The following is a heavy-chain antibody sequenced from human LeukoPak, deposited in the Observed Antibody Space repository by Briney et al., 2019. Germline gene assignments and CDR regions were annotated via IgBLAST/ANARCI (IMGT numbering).Heavy chain of an antibody. V-gene: IGHV3-49*04. J-gene: IGHJ4*02. CDR1: GFTFGDYA. Sequence: GGSLRLSCTASGFTFGDYAMSWVRQAPGKGLEWVGFIRSKAYGGTTEYAASVKGRFTISRDDSKNTLYLQMNSLKTEDTAVYYCTTDARDILTGVDYWGQGTLVTVSS. CDR3: TTDARDILTGVDY. CDR2: IRSKAYGGTT. D-gene: IGHD3-9*01.